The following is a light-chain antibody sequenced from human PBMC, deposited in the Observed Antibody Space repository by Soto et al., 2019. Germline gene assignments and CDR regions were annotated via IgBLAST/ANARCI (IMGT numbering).Light chain of an antibody. J-gene: IGKJ1*01. CDR3: QQLNSYHSWT. CDR2: AAS. Sequence: DIQLTQSPSFLSASVGDRVTITCRASQGISSYLAWYQQRPGKAPKLLIYAASTLQSGVPSRFSGSGSGTEFTLTISSLKPEDFATYYCQQLNSYHSWTFGQGTKVDIK. CDR1: QGISSY. V-gene: IGKV1-9*01.